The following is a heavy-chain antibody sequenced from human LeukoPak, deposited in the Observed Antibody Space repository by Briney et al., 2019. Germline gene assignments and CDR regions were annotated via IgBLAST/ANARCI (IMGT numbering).Heavy chain of an antibody. CDR1: GYTFTGYY. Sequence: ALVKVSCKASGYTFTGYYMYWVRQAPGQGLEWMGWINPNSGGTNYAQKFQGRVTMTRDTSISTAYMELSRLRSDDTAVYYCARIHDNTVTTPYWGQGTLVTVSS. CDR3: ARIHDNTVTTPY. D-gene: IGHD4-17*01. V-gene: IGHV1-2*02. J-gene: IGHJ4*02. CDR2: INPNSGGT.